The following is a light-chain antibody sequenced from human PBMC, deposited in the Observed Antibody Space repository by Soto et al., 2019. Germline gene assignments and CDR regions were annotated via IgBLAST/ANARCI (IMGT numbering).Light chain of an antibody. Sequence: DIHMTQSPSTLSASVGDSVTITCRASQNINSWLAWYQQKPGKAPKLLIYEASSLEKGVPARFGGSGSGTEFTLTISSLQPDDFATYYCQQYNVYSLAFGQGTKVDIK. CDR1: QNINSW. CDR3: QQYNVYSLA. J-gene: IGKJ1*01. V-gene: IGKV1-5*03. CDR2: EAS.